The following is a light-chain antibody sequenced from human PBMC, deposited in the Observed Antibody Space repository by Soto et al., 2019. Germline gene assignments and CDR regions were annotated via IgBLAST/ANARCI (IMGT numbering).Light chain of an antibody. Sequence: SYELPQPPSVSVAPGQTATITCGGSNIGSKSVHWYQQKPGQAPVLVVFDDSDRPSGIPGRFSGSNFGETATLTISGVEAGDEADYYCQVWDRSSDHWVFGGGTKVTVL. CDR2: DDS. J-gene: IGLJ3*02. CDR3: QVWDRSSDHWV. V-gene: IGLV3-21*02. CDR1: NIGSKS.